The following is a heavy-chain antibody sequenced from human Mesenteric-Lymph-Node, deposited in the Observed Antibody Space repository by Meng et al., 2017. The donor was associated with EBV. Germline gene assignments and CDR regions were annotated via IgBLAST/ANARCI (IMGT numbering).Heavy chain of an antibody. Sequence: AQFQQWVAEFVEPLGTLSLTCSVYDGASSNYYCSWFLQSPEKGLEWIGEIKSIGGTDYNPSLKSRGTISVDTSKNQFSLRMSSVTAADTAIYYCASRGYSYALGGFDPWGQGILVTVSS. CDR1: DGASSNYY. V-gene: IGHV4-34*01. D-gene: IGHD5-12*01. J-gene: IGHJ5*02. CDR2: IKSIGGT. CDR3: ASRGYSYALGGFDP.